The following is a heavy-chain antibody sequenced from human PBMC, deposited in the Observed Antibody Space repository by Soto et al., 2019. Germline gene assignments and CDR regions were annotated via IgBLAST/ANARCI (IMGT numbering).Heavy chain of an antibody. J-gene: IGHJ6*02. CDR1: GFVFSSYG. V-gene: IGHV3-33*01. Sequence: GGSLRLSCATSGFVFSSYGMQWVRQAPGKGLEWVAAIWHDGSEKYYADLVKGRFTIPRDNSKSTLYLQMNSLRAEDTAVYYCARDPRDSPGAYYYNYYGLDVWGQGTTVTVSS. D-gene: IGHD2-21*01. CDR3: ARDPRDSPGAYYYNYYGLDV. CDR2: IWHDGSEK.